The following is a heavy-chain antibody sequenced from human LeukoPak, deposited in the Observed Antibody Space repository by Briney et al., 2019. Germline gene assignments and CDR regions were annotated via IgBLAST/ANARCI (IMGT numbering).Heavy chain of an antibody. CDR3: ARGPTISETGYFDY. J-gene: IGHJ4*03. Sequence: PSETLSLTCADGGSFSAYYWSWIRQSPGKGLEWIAEINHRGDTNYNPSVKSRVSISVDTSKNRFSLKVTSLTAADTAVYYCARGPTISETGYFDYWGQGTLVTVSS. CDR2: INHRGDT. CDR1: GGSFSAYY. D-gene: IGHD1-1*01. V-gene: IGHV4-34*01.